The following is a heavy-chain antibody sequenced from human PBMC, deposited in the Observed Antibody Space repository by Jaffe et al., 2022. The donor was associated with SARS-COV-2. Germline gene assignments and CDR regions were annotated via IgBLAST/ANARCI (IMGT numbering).Heavy chain of an antibody. CDR2: IYYSGST. D-gene: IGHD2-15*01. J-gene: IGHJ3*02. CDR3: ARSGRYCSGGSCYPAAAFDI. Sequence: QLQLQESGPGLVKPSETLSLTCTVSGGSISSSSYYWGWIRQPPGKGLEWIGSIYYSGSTYYNPSLKSRVTISVDTSKNQFSLKLSSVTAADTAVYYCARSGRYCSGGSCYPAAAFDIWGQGTMVTVSS. CDR1: GGSISSSSYY. V-gene: IGHV4-39*01.